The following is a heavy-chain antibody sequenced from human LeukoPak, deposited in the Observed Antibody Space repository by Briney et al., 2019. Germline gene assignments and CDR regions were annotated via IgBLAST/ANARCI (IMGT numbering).Heavy chain of an antibody. CDR2: ISYDGSNK. CDR3: ARCQVATEYYYYYGMDV. J-gene: IGHJ6*02. V-gene: IGHV3-30-3*01. D-gene: IGHD5-12*01. CDR1: GFAFSSYA. Sequence: PGGSLRLSCAASGFAFSSYAMHWVRQAPGKGLEWVAVISYDGSNKYYADSVKGRFTISRDNSKNTLYLQMNSLRAEDTAVYYCARCQVATEYYYYYGMDVWGQGTTVTVSS.